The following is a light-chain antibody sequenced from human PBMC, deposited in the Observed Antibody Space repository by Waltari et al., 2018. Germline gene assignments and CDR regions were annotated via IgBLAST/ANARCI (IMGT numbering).Light chain of an antibody. V-gene: IGKV1-8*01. CDR3: QQYYGYPLT. CDR1: QGISNY. Sequence: AIQITQSPSSLSASTGDKVTITCRASQGISNYLAWYQQKPGKAPTLLIYDASTLQRGVPSRFSVSGSGTDFTLTISCMQSEDFATFYCQQYYGYPLTFGPGTKVDVK. J-gene: IGKJ3*01. CDR2: DAS.